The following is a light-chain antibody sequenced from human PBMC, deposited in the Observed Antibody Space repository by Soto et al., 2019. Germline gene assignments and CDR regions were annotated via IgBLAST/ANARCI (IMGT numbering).Light chain of an antibody. V-gene: IGKV3-20*01. CDR3: QQYGTSPQT. Sequence: ETVLTQSPSTVSLSPGDRATLPCRASQSVSSNKLAWYQQKPGQAPRLLIYAASSRATGIPDRFSGSGSGTDFTLTISRLEPEDFAVYHCQQYGTSPQTFGQGTKVDIK. CDR2: AAS. J-gene: IGKJ1*01. CDR1: QSVSSNK.